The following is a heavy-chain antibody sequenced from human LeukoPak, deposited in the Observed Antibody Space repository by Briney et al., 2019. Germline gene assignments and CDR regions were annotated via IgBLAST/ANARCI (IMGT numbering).Heavy chain of an antibody. Sequence: GASVKVSCKASGYTFNHYDISWLRQATGQGPEWLGWVNPTTGNTVYAQRFQDRVTMTRNTSSSTAYMELNSLKSGDTAVYYCARGRTNYYSGDKYNWFDSWGQGTPVTVSS. CDR2: VNPTTGNT. V-gene: IGHV1-8*01. D-gene: IGHD2-8*01. CDR1: GYTFNHYD. J-gene: IGHJ5*01. CDR3: ARGRTNYYSGDKYNWFDS.